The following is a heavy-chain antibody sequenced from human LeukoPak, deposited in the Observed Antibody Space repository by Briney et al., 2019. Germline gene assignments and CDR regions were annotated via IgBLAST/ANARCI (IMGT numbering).Heavy chain of an antibody. V-gene: IGHV4-59*12. Sequence: PSETLSLTCTVSGDSFSYFYWSWLRQPPGKGLEWIGYIFYTGSTNYNPSLQSRVTILVDTSKNQFSLKLSSVTAADTAVYYCARGSTFYDSSGYYNCFDHWGQGTLVTVSS. CDR3: ARGSTFYDSSGYYNCFDH. CDR2: IFYTGST. CDR1: GDSFSYFY. J-gene: IGHJ5*02. D-gene: IGHD3-22*01.